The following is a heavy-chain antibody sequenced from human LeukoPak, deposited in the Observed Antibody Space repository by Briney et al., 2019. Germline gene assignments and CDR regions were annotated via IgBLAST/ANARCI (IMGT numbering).Heavy chain of an antibody. CDR2: ISGSGTNS. V-gene: IGHV3-23*01. J-gene: IGHJ4*02. D-gene: IGHD3-22*01. Sequence: GGSLRLSCAASGFTFSTYAMSWVRQAPGKGLEWVSAISGSGTNSYYADSVKGRFTISRDNSKNTLYLQMNSLRAEDTAVYYCAKGSYYDSSGYYYFDSWGQGTLVTVSS. CDR1: GFTFSTYA. CDR3: AKGSYYDSSGYYYFDS.